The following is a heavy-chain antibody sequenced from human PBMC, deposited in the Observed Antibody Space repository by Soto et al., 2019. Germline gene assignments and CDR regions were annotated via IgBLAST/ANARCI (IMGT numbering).Heavy chain of an antibody. Sequence: GGSLRLSCAASGFTVSSKYMTWVRQAPGKGLEWVSLIQSGGTTYYADSVKGRFTIPRDTSENTLHLQMDSLRVEDTAMFYCATNPRALAVAAHPYYYYGMDVWGQGTTVTVSS. J-gene: IGHJ6*02. V-gene: IGHV3-66*01. D-gene: IGHD6-19*01. CDR2: IQSGGTT. CDR3: ATNPRALAVAAHPYYYYGMDV. CDR1: GFTVSSKY.